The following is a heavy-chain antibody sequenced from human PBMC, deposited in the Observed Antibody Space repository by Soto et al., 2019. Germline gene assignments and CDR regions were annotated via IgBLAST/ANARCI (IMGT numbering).Heavy chain of an antibody. J-gene: IGHJ5*02. Sequence: ASVKVSCKAAGYTFTSYGISWGRQAPGQGLEWMGWISAYNGNTNYAQKLQGRVTMTTDTSTSTAYMELRSLRSDDTAVYYCARGYSGSYWDWFDPWGQGTLVTVSS. CDR2: ISAYNGNT. CDR3: ARGYSGSYWDWFDP. V-gene: IGHV1-18*01. D-gene: IGHD1-26*01. CDR1: GYTFTSYG.